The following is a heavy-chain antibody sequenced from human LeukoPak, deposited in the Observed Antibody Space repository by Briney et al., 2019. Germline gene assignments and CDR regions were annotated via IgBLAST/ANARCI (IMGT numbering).Heavy chain of an antibody. CDR3: ARAPYSSSWSHWFDP. D-gene: IGHD6-13*01. CDR2: IYYSGST. V-gene: IGHV4-59*11. Sequence: SETLSLTCTVSGGSISSHNWSWIRQPPGKGLEWIGYIYYSGSTNYNPSLKSRVTISVDTSKNQFSLKLSSVTAADTAVYYCARAPYSSSWSHWFDPWGQGTLVTVSS. J-gene: IGHJ5*02. CDR1: GGSISSHN.